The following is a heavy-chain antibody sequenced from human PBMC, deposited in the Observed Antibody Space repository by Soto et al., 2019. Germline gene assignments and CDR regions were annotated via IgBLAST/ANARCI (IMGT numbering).Heavy chain of an antibody. V-gene: IGHV3-23*01. CDR1: GFTFSSYA. CDR3: AKAPPSGGVVTMYYFDY. J-gene: IGHJ4*02. CDR2: ISGSGGST. D-gene: IGHD3-3*01. Sequence: GGSLRLSCAASGFTFSSYAMSWVRQAPGKGLEWVSAISGSGGSTYYADSVKGRFTISRDNSKNTLYLQMNSLRAEDTAVYYCAKAPPSGGVVTMYYFDYWGQGTLVTVYS.